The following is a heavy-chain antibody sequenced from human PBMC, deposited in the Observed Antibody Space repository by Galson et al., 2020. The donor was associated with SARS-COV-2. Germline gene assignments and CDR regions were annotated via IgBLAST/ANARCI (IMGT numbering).Heavy chain of an antibody. V-gene: IGHV4-30-4*07. Sequence: SETLSLTCAVSGGSISSGGYSWSWIRQPPGKGLEWIGYIYYSGSTYYNPSLKSRVTISVDTSKNQFSLKLSSVTAADTAVYYCARGLLLWFGELNCGMDVWGQGTTVTVAS. CDR3: ARGLLLWFGELNCGMDV. CDR2: IYYSGST. D-gene: IGHD3-10*01. J-gene: IGHJ6*02. CDR1: GGSISSGGYS.